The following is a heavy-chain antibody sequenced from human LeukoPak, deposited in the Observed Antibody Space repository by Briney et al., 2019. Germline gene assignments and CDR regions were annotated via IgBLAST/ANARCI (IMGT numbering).Heavy chain of an antibody. CDR2: IYYSGST. CDR1: GGSINSGGYY. D-gene: IGHD6-13*01. Sequence: SETLSLTCTVSGGSINSGGYYWSWIRQHPRKGLEWIGYIYYSGSTYYNPSLKSRVTISVDTSKNQFSLKPSSVTAADTAVYYCARSGQQLAIYRGQGTLVTVSS. J-gene: IGHJ4*02. CDR3: ARSGQQLAIY. V-gene: IGHV4-31*03.